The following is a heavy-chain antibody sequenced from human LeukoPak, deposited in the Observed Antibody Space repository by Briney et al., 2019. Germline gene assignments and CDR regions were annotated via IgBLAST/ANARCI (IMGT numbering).Heavy chain of an antibody. V-gene: IGHV3-30*02. Sequence: PGGSLRITCAASGFTFRSYDMHWVRQAPGTGLEWVAFIRFDGSNKYYADSVKGRFTISRDNSKNTLYLQMNSLRAEDTAVYYCAKGQSYYYDSSGYAPFDYWGQGTLVTVSS. CDR1: GFTFRSYD. CDR3: AKGQSYYYDSSGYAPFDY. CDR2: IRFDGSNK. D-gene: IGHD3-22*01. J-gene: IGHJ4*02.